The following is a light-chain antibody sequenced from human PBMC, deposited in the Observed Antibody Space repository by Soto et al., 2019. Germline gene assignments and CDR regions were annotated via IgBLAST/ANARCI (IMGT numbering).Light chain of an antibody. CDR3: QTWGTGIGV. Sequence: QPVLTQSPSASASLGASVKLTCTLSSGHSSYAIAWHQQQPEKGPRYLMKLNSDGSHSKGDGIPDRFSGSTSGAERYLTIARRQSEDEADYYCQTWGTGIGVFGGGTKLTVL. J-gene: IGLJ3*02. V-gene: IGLV4-69*01. CDR2: LNSDGSH. CDR1: SGHSSYA.